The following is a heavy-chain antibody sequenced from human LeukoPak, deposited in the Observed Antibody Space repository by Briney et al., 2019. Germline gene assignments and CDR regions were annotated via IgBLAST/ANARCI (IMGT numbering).Heavy chain of an antibody. V-gene: IGHV4-59*01. J-gene: IGHJ4*02. CDR1: GGSISSYY. CDR3: ARTELRYSSGWQFDY. Sequence: PSETLSLTCTVSGGSISSYYWSWIRQPPGKGLEWIGYIYYSGSTNYNPSLKSRVTISVDTSKNQFSLRLSSVTAADTAVYYCARTELRYSSGWQFDYWGQGTLVTVSS. CDR2: IYYSGST. D-gene: IGHD6-19*01.